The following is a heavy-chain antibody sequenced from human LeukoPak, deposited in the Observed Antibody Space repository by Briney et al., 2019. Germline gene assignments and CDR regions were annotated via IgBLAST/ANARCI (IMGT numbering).Heavy chain of an antibody. J-gene: IGHJ4*02. CDR3: ARGGLLSGGSPSPPFDD. V-gene: IGHV3-53*01. Sequence: GGSLRLSCAASGLSVCNTYMSWVRQAPGKGLESVSLISSGGGTYYADSVKGRFTISRDNSKNALYLQMNSLRGEDTALYYCARGGLLSGGSPSPPFDDWGLGTLVTVSS. D-gene: IGHD2/OR15-2a*01. CDR1: GLSVCNTY. CDR2: ISSGGGT.